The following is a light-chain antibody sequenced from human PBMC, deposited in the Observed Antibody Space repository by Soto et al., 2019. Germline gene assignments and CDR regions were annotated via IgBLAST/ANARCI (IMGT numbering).Light chain of an antibody. CDR3: QQLNLDPLT. Sequence: IQLTQSPSFLSASVGDRVTITCRASQPIGTYLAWYQQTPGKAPKLLIYVASTLLSGVPSRFSGGGSGTDFTLTISGLQPEDFPTYYCQQLNLDPLTFGGGTRVETK. CDR1: QPIGTY. CDR2: VAS. V-gene: IGKV1-9*01. J-gene: IGKJ4*01.